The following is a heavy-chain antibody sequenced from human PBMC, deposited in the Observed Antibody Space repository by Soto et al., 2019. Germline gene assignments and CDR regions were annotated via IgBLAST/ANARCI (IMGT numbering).Heavy chain of an antibody. V-gene: IGHV4-59*01. CDR1: GGSISSYY. Sequence: SETLSLTCTVSGGSISSYYWSWIRQPPGKGLEWIGYIYYNGSTNYNPSLKSRVTISVDTSKNQFSLKLSSVTAADTAVYYCARARGCNGGSCYPDAFDIWGQGTMVTVSS. J-gene: IGHJ3*02. CDR2: IYYNGST. CDR3: ARARGCNGGSCYPDAFDI. D-gene: IGHD2-15*01.